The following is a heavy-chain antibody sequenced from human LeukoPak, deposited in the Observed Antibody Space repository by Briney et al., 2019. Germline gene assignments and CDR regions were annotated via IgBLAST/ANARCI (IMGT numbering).Heavy chain of an antibody. J-gene: IGHJ2*01. CDR1: GFTFSSYI. D-gene: IGHD1-26*01. CDR2: ISSSSTYI. V-gene: IGHV3-21*01. CDR3: VRGGLGSRYWNFDL. Sequence: GGSLRLSCAASGFTFSSYILNWVRQAPGKGLEWVSSISSSSTYIYYADSVKGRFSISRDNAQNSLYLQMNSLRTEDTAVYFCVRGGLGSRYWNFDLWGRGTLVT.